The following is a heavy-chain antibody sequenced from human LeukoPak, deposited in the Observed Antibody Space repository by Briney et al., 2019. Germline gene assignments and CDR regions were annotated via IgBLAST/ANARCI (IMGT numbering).Heavy chain of an antibody. Sequence: GGSLRISCAASGITFSSYAISWVRQAPGKGLEWVSIISASGHISNYAESVKGRFTISRDNFKNTLYLQMNSLRVEDTAIYYCTMEGFDIWGQGTMVTVSS. CDR1: GITFSSYA. V-gene: IGHV3-23*01. D-gene: IGHD3-3*01. CDR3: TMEGFDI. J-gene: IGHJ3*02. CDR2: ISASGHIS.